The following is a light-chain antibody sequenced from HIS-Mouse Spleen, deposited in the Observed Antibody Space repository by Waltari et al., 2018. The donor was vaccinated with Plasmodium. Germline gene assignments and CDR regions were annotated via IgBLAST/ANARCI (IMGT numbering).Light chain of an antibody. CDR3: QQYNNWSFT. J-gene: IGKJ3*01. CDR1: PCVNSN. V-gene: IGKV3-15*01. CDR2: GAS. Sequence: EIVMTQSPATLSVSPGERATLTCRASPCVNSNLAWYQQKPGQAPRLLIYGASTRTTGIPARFRGSGYGTEFTLTISSLQSEDFAVYYCQQYNNWSFTFGPGTKVDIK.